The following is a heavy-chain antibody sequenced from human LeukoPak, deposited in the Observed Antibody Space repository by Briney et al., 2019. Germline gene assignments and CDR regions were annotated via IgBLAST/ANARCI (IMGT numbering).Heavy chain of an antibody. CDR2: IYASGST. V-gene: IGHV4-4*08. Sequence: PSETLSLTCTVSNGSIRHYYYNWIRQPPGKGLEWLGYIYASGSTNYSPSLKSRVTISMDTSKTQFSLSLSSVTAADTAVYHYGSAAYFDSWGQGIPVTVSS. J-gene: IGHJ4*02. CDR1: NGSIRHYY. D-gene: IGHD6-25*01. CDR3: GSAAYFDS.